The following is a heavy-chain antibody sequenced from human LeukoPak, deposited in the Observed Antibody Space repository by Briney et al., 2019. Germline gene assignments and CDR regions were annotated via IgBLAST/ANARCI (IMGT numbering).Heavy chain of an antibody. CDR3: ARDGQRGYSGYDYSWFDP. V-gene: IGHV1-8*01. CDR1: GYTFTSYD. D-gene: IGHD5-12*01. J-gene: IGHJ5*02. Sequence: ASVKVSCKASGYTFTSYDINWVRQATGQGLEWMGRMNPNSGNTGYAQKFQGRVTMTRNTSISTAYMELSRLRSDDTAVYYCARDGQRGYSGYDYSWFDPWGQGTLVTVSS. CDR2: MNPNSGNT.